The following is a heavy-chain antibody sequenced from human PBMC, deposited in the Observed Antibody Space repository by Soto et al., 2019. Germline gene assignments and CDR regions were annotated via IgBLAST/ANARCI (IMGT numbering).Heavy chain of an antibody. V-gene: IGHV1-3*01. CDR2: INAGNGNT. CDR3: ARGSPLSLDY. Sequence: QVQLVQSGAEVKKPGASVKVSCKASGYTFTSYAMHWVRQAPGQRLEWMGWINAGNGNTKYSQKFQGRVTVTRDTSASTAYMERSSLRSEDTAVYYCARGSPLSLDYWGQGTRVPVSS. J-gene: IGHJ4*02. D-gene: IGHD3-16*02. CDR1: GYTFTSYA.